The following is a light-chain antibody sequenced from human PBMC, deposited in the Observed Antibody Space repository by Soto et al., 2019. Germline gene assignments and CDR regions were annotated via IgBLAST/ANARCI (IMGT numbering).Light chain of an antibody. CDR3: PQLSNLQRT. CDR1: QSVRSY. CDR2: DAS. J-gene: IGKJ1*01. Sequence: EIVLAHSPATLSLSPGERATLSCRASQSVRSYLAWYQQKPGQAPRLLIYDASNRATGIPARFSGSGSGTDLTLSISSLEPEDFAVYHCPQLSNLQRTLVQG. V-gene: IGKV3-11*01.